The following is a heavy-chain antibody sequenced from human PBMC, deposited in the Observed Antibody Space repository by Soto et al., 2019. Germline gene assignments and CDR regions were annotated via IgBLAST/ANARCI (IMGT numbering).Heavy chain of an antibody. V-gene: IGHV4-31*03. D-gene: IGHD1-26*01. CDR2: IYYSGST. Sequence: QVQLQESGPGLVKPSQTLSLTCTVSGGSISSGGYYWSWIRQHPGKGLEWIGYIYYSGSTYYNPYLKSRVTISVDTSKNQYSLKLSSVTAADTAVYYCARVLARSGSYWFDPWGQGTLVTVSS. CDR1: GGSISSGGYY. CDR3: ARVLARSGSYWFDP. J-gene: IGHJ5*02.